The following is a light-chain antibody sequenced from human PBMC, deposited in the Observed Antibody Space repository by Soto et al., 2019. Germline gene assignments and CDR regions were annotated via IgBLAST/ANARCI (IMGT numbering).Light chain of an antibody. CDR2: EVT. J-gene: IGLJ2*01. V-gene: IGLV2-14*01. Sequence: QSALTQPASVSGSPGQSITISCTGTSSDVGGYNYVSWYQQHPVKAPKLMIYEVTNRPSGVSNRFSGSKSGNTASLTISGLQAGDEADYYCSSYTSTSTLVFGGGTKLTVL. CDR1: SSDVGGYNY. CDR3: SSYTSTSTLV.